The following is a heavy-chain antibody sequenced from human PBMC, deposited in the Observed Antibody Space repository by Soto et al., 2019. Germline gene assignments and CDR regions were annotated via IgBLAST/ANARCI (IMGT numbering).Heavy chain of an antibody. CDR1: GGTFSSYT. CDR3: ARVLNDILTGLNWFDP. J-gene: IGHJ5*02. V-gene: IGHV1-69*02. D-gene: IGHD3-9*01. Sequence: SVKVSCKASGGTFSSYTIGWVRQAPGQGLEWMGRIIPILGIANYAQKFQGRVTITADKSTSTAYMELSSLRSEDTAVYYCARVLNDILTGLNWFDPWGQGTLVTVSS. CDR2: IIPILGIA.